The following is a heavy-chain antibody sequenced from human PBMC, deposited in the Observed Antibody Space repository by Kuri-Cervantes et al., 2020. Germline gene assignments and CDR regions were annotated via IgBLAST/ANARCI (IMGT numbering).Heavy chain of an antibody. V-gene: IGHV5-51*01. CDR1: GYSFTTFW. D-gene: IGHD6-19*01. J-gene: IGHJ5*02. CDR2: FYTGDSDT. Sequence: ESLKSLWRGSGYSFTTFWIGRVRQMPGKGLEWLGMFYTGDSDTRYSPSFQGQVTISADKSISTAYLQWSSLKASDTAMYYCASGAAVACEGNWFDPWGQGTLVTVSS. CDR3: ASGAAVACEGNWFDP.